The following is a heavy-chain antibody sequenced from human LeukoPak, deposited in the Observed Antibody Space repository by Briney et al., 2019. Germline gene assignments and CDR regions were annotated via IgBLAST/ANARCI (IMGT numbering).Heavy chain of an antibody. V-gene: IGHV4-4*02. D-gene: IGHD2-2*02. CDR3: ARRYTASPGERFDY. CDR2: IYHSGSI. J-gene: IGHJ4*02. Sequence: SGTLSLTCGVSGVSITSGNWWSWVRQPPGKGLEWIGEIYHSGSINYNPSLKSRVTISVDKSKNQLSLMLRSLTAADTAVYYCARRYTASPGERFDYWGQGTLVTVSS. CDR1: GVSITSGNW.